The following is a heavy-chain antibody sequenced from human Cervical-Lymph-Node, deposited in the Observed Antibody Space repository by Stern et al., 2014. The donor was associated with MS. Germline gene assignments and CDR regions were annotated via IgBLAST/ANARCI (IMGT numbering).Heavy chain of an antibody. J-gene: IGHJ3*01. CDR1: GYTFTGFY. D-gene: IGHD2-15*01. CDR2: INPNSGAT. CDR3: ARGPWVTIVDADALDN. Sequence: QVQLVESGAEVKKPGASVRVSCKASGYTFTGFYIHWVRQAPGQGLEWIGRINPNSGATKYSQQSHDRVTMTRDTSISTAYMDLSRLTSDDTAVYYCARGPWVTIVDADALDNWGQGTMVTVSS. V-gene: IGHV1-2*06.